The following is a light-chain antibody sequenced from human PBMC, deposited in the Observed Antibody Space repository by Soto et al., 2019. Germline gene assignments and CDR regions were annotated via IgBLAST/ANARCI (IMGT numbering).Light chain of an antibody. J-gene: IGKJ2*01. Sequence: ETGMTQSPATLSVSPGERVTLSCRASQSVRTNLVWYQQSPGQPPRLLIYGASDRVAGVPDRFSGSGSGTDVTLTISGLQSEDCAVYYCQQYNEWPRTFGQGTKLEIK. V-gene: IGKV3-15*01. CDR1: QSVRTN. CDR3: QQYNEWPRT. CDR2: GAS.